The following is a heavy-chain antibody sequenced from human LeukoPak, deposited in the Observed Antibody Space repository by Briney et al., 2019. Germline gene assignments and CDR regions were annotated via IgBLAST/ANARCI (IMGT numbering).Heavy chain of an antibody. V-gene: IGHV4-59*01. D-gene: IGHD2-21*02. CDR3: ARDDPYCGGDCYAFDI. CDR2: IYYSGST. J-gene: IGHJ3*02. CDR1: GGSISSYY. Sequence: SETLSLTCTVSGGSISSYYWNWIRQPPGKGLEWIGYIYYSGSTNYNPSLKSRVTISVDTSKNQFSLKLSSVTAADTAVYYCARDDPYCGGDCYAFDIWGQGTMVTVSS.